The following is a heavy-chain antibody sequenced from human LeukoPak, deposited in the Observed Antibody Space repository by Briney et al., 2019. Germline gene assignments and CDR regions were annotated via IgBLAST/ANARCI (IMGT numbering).Heavy chain of an antibody. CDR3: ASHKGF. CDR2: IYYSGST. CDR1: GGSISNNY. Sequence: SETLSLTCTVSGGSISNNYWSWFRQPPGKGPEWIGYIYYSGSTNYNPSLKSRVTISVDTSKSQFSLKLSSVTAADTAVYYCASHKGFWGQGTLVTVSS. V-gene: IGHV4-59*01. J-gene: IGHJ4*02.